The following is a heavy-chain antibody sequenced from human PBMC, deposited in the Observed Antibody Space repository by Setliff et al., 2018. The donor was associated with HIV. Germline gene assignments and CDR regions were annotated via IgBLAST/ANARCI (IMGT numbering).Heavy chain of an antibody. CDR2: IRYDGSNK. CDR3: AKDNDYVWGSFSAASKGRYGMDV. Sequence: GGSLRLSCAASGFTFSSYGIHWVRQAPGKGLEWVAFIRYDGSNKYYADSVKGRFTISRDNSKNTLYLQMNSLRAEDTAVYYCAKDNDYVWGSFSAASKGRYGMDVWGQGTTVTVS. V-gene: IGHV3-30*02. CDR1: GFTFSSYG. J-gene: IGHJ6*02. D-gene: IGHD3-16*01.